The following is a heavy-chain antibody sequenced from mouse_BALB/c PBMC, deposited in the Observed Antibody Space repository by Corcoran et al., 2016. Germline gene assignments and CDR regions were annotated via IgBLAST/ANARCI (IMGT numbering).Heavy chain of an antibody. CDR3: ARNYGSSYDWYFDV. J-gene: IGHJ1*01. CDR1: GYTFSSYW. D-gene: IGHD1-1*01. Sequence: QVQLQQSGAELMKPGASVKISCKATGYTFSSYWIEWVKQRPGHGLEWIGEILPGSGSTNYNEKFKGKATFTADTSSNTAYMQLSSLTSEDSAVYYCARNYGSSYDWYFDVWCAGTTVTVSS. CDR2: ILPGSGST. V-gene: IGHV1-9*01.